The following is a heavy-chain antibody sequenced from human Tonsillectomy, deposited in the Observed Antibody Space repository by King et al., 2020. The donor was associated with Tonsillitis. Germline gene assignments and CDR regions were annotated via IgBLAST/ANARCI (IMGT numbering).Heavy chain of an antibody. D-gene: IGHD3-10*01. V-gene: IGHV3-48*01. Sequence: VQLVESGGGLVQPGGSLRLSCAASGFTLSSYSMNWVRQAPGKGLEWVSYISSRSSSIYYADPVKGRFTISRDNAKNSLYLQMNSLRAEDTAVYYCARESASGSYYNAVNWLDPWGQGTLVTVSS. J-gene: IGHJ5*02. CDR1: GFTLSSYS. CDR3: ARESASGSYYNAVNWLDP. CDR2: ISSRSSSI.